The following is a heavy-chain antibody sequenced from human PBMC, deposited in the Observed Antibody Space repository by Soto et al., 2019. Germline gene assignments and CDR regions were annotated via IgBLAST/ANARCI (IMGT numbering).Heavy chain of an antibody. D-gene: IGHD2-21*01. CDR2: IYHSGST. V-gene: IGHV4-31*03. CDR3: ARDGAGAYGLGWFDP. CDR1: GDSISRGGYY. J-gene: IGHJ5*02. Sequence: QVQLQESGPGLVKPSQTLSLTFTVSGDSISRGGYYWNWLRQHPRNGLEWIGYIYHSGSTIYNPSLRRRVTIAVDKSENRLSLELSNVAAADTAVYYCARDGAGAYGLGWFDPWGQGILVTVSS.